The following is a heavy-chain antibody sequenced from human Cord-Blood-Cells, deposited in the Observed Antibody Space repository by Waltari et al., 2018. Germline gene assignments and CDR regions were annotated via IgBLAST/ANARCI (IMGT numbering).Heavy chain of an antibody. V-gene: IGHV4-31*03. CDR2: IYYSGST. D-gene: IGHD3-10*01. CDR1: GGSISSGGYY. CDR3: ARVGFGEYGAFDI. Sequence: QVQLQESGPGLVKPSQTLSPTCTVSGGSISSGGYYCSRIRQHPGKGLEWIGYIYYSGSTYYNPSLKSRVTISVDTSKNQFSLKLSSVTAADTAVYYCARVGFGEYGAFDIWGQGTMVTVSS. J-gene: IGHJ3*02.